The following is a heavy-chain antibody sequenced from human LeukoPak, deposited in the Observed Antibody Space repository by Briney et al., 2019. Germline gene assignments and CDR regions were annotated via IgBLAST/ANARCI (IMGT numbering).Heavy chain of an antibody. CDR3: ARSDITGTTF. V-gene: IGHV1-69*04. Sequence: ASVKVSCKASGGTLSSYAISWVRQAPGQGLEWMGRIIPIFGIANYAQKFQGRVTITADKSTSTAYMELSSLRSEDTAVYYCARSDITGTTFWGQGTLVTVSS. CDR1: GGTLSSYA. J-gene: IGHJ4*02. D-gene: IGHD1-20*01. CDR2: IIPIFGIA.